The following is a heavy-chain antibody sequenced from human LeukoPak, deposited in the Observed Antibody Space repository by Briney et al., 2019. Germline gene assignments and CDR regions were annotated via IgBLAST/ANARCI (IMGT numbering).Heavy chain of an antibody. V-gene: IGHV4-59*01. Sequence: SETLSLTCTVSGGSISSYYWSWIRQPPGKGLEWIGYIYYSGSTNYNPSLKSRVTISVDTSKNQFSLKLSSVTAADTAVYYCATSAARKAFDIWGQGTMVTVSS. CDR1: GGSISSYY. J-gene: IGHJ3*02. CDR3: ATSAARKAFDI. CDR2: IYYSGST. D-gene: IGHD6-13*01.